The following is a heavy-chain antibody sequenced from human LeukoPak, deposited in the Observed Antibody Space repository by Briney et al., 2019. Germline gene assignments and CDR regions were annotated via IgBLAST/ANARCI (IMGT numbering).Heavy chain of an antibody. CDR1: GYSIRSGYY. CDR2: IYHSGIT. J-gene: IGHJ5*02. D-gene: IGHD5-18*01. CDR3: ARDSGYSYGLNWFDP. Sequence: SETLSLTCTVSGYSIRSGYYWGWIRRPPRKGLEWIGSIYHSGITYYNPSLKSRVTISVDTSKNQFSLKLSSVTAADTAVYYCARDSGYSYGLNWFDPWGQGTLVTVSS. V-gene: IGHV4-38-2*02.